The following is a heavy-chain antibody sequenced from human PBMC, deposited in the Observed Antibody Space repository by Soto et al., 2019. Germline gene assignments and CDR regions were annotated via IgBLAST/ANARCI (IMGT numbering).Heavy chain of an antibody. J-gene: IGHJ4*02. Sequence: QVQLQESGPGLVKPSQTLSLTCTVSGGSISSGGYYWSWIRQHPGKGLEWIGYIYYGGSTYYNPSLKSRVTISVDTSKNQFSLKLSSVTAADTAVYYCARRKLLRGEADYWGQGTLVTVSS. CDR2: IYYGGST. CDR1: GGSISSGGYY. V-gene: IGHV4-31*03. CDR3: ARRKLLRGEADY. D-gene: IGHD2-15*01.